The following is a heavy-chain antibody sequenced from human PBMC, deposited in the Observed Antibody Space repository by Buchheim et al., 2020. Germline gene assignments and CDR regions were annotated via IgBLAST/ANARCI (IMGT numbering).Heavy chain of an antibody. CDR2: ISFDGSNK. V-gene: IGHV3-30*18. Sequence: QVQLVESGGGVVQPGRSLRLSCEASGFTFDTYIMHWVRQAPGKGLEWVAVISFDGSNKNYGESVKGRFSISRDNSQSTLFLQMNSLRAEDTAVYWCAKDLAVRHDYAYGIDVWGQGTT. D-gene: IGHD6-6*01. CDR1: GFTFDTYI. CDR3: AKDLAVRHDYAYGIDV. J-gene: IGHJ6*02.